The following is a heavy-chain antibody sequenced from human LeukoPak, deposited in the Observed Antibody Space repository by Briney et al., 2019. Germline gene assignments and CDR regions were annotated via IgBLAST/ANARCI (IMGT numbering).Heavy chain of an antibody. CDR3: VKWGDYDILTGYYVPDF. CDR2: ITGSGDTT. Sequence: PGGSLRLSCAASGFIFRNYAMSWVRQAPGKGLEWVSAITGSGDTTYYADSVKGRFTISRDNSKNALYVEMNTLRAEDTAVYYCVKWGDYDILTGYYVPDFWGQGILVTVSS. J-gene: IGHJ4*02. V-gene: IGHV3-23*01. D-gene: IGHD3-9*01. CDR1: GFIFRNYA.